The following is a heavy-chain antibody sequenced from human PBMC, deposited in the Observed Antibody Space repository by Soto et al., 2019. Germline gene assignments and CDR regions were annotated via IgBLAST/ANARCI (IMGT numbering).Heavy chain of an antibody. CDR2: IIPIFSTA. CDR3: ARLRGYCTVPKCYGDYALDV. D-gene: IGHD2-8*02. Sequence: SVKVSCKASGGTFSSHALSWVRQAPGQGLEWMGGIIPIFSTAIYAQKFQGRVTITADEATTTAYMEVSSLRSEDTAVYYCARLRGYCTVPKCYGDYALDVWGQGTTVTVSS. CDR1: GGTFSSHA. J-gene: IGHJ6*02. V-gene: IGHV1-69*13.